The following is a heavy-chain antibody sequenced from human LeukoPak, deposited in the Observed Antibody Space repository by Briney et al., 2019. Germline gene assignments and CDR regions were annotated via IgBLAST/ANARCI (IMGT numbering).Heavy chain of an antibody. Sequence: PGGTLRLSCVASGFTFNRYAINWVRQAPGKGLEWVSTITGSGGNTYYADSVKGRFTISRDNSKNTLYLQMNSLTVEDTAVYYCAKSVGNPSGCFDYWGQGSPVTVSS. J-gene: IGHJ4*02. CDR1: GFTFNRYA. CDR3: AKSVGNPSGCFDY. D-gene: IGHD6-25*01. CDR2: ITGSGGNT. V-gene: IGHV3-23*01.